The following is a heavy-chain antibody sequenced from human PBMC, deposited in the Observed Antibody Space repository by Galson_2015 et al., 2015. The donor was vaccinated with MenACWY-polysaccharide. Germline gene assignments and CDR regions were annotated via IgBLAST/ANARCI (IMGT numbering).Heavy chain of an antibody. CDR2: IKQDGSEK. CDR1: GFTFSTYW. D-gene: IGHD1-26*01. V-gene: IGHV3-7*05. Sequence: LRLSCAASGFTFSTYWMSWVRQAPGKGLEWVANIKQDGSEKNYVQSVKGRFTISRDNAKNSLYLQVNSLRAEDTAVYYCARDGSRGGVGASDHWGQGTPVTVSS. CDR3: ARDGSRGGVGASDH. J-gene: IGHJ4*02.